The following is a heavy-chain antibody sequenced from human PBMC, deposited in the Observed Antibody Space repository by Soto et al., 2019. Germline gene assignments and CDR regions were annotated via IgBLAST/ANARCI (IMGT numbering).Heavy chain of an antibody. D-gene: IGHD3-22*01. J-gene: IGHJ6*02. CDR3: ARPGYDSSGFGYYYYGMDV. CDR1: GYSFTSYW. CDR2: IDPSDSYT. Sequence: GESLKISCKGSGYSFTSYWISWVRQMPGKGLEWMGRIDPSDSYTNYSPSFQGHVTISADKSISTAYLQWSSLKASGTAMYYCARPGYDSSGFGYYYYGMDVWGQGTTVTVSS. V-gene: IGHV5-10-1*01.